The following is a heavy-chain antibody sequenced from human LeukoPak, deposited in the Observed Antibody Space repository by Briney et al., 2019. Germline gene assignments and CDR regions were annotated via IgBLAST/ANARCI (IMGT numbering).Heavy chain of an antibody. CDR3: ARGYSSGWYLEPEAVDV. Sequence: GGSLRLSCAASGFTFSSYSMNWVRQAPGKGLEWVSSISSSSSYIYYADSVKGRFTISRDNAKNSLYLQMNGLRAEDTAVYYCARGYSSGWYLEPEAVDVWGQGTTVTVSS. D-gene: IGHD6-19*01. CDR2: ISSSSSYI. CDR1: GFTFSSYS. J-gene: IGHJ6*02. V-gene: IGHV3-21*01.